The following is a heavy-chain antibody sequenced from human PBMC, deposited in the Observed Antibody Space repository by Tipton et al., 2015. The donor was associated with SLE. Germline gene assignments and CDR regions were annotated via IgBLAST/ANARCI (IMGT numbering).Heavy chain of an antibody. CDR3: ARGGDIVVVVADGGWFDP. CDR2: IYYSGST. J-gene: IGHJ5*02. V-gene: IGHV4-61*01. Sequence: TLSLTCTVSGGSVSSGSYYWSWIRQPPGKGLEWIGYIYYSGSTNYNPSLKSRVTISVDTSKNQFSLKLSSVTAADTAVYYCARGGDIVVVVADGGWFDPWGQGTLVTVSS. D-gene: IGHD2-15*01. CDR1: GGSVSSGSYY.